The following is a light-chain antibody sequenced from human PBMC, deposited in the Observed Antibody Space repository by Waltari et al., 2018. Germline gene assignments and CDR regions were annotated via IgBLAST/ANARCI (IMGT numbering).Light chain of an antibody. J-gene: IGLJ2*01. V-gene: IGLV2-14*03. CDR3: SSYTSRNTLL. Sequence: QSALTQPASVSGSPGQSITISCTGTSSDVGGFDYVSWYQQHPNKAPKLLIYDVNNRPSGFSNRFSGSTSGNTASLTISGLQAEDEADYFCSSYTSRNTLLFGGGTKLTAL. CDR1: SSDVGGFDY. CDR2: DVN.